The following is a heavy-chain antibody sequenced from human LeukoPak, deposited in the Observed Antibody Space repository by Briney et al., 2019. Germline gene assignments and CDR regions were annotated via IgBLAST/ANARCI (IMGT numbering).Heavy chain of an antibody. J-gene: IGHJ4*02. D-gene: IGHD3-3*01. Sequence: SETLSLTCTVSGASVSSGHYYWGWIRQPPGKGLEWSGSIYSTGTTYYNPSLKSRVILSIDTSKNQFSLNLSSVTAADTSVYYCARRKDFWSGLVNYWGQGTLVTVSS. CDR3: ARRKDFWSGLVNY. V-gene: IGHV4-39*01. CDR2: IYSTGTT. CDR1: GASVSSGHYY.